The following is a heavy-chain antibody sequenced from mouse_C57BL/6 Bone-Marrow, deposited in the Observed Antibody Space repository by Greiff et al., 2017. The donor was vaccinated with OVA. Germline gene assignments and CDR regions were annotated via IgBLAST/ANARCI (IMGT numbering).Heavy chain of an antibody. CDR2: IYPRSGNT. CDR1: DYTFTSYG. CDR3: ARTGYPYWYFDV. V-gene: IGHV1-81*01. J-gene: IGHJ1*03. Sequence: QVQLQQSGAELARPGASVKLSCKASDYTFTSYGISWVKQRTGQGLEWIGEIYPRSGNTYYNEKFKGKATLTADKSSSTAYMELRSLTSEDSAVYFCARTGYPYWYFDVWGTGTTVTVSS.